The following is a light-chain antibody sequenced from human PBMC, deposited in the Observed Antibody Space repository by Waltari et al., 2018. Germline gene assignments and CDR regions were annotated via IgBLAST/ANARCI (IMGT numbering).Light chain of an antibody. V-gene: IGKV4-1*01. CDR2: WAS. CDR1: QSVLYRSNNKNY. J-gene: IGKJ1*01. Sequence: DIVMTQSPDSLAVSLGERATLSCKSSQSVLYRSNNKNYLLWYQQKPGHPPKLLIYWASTRESGVPDRFSGSGSGTDFTLTINSLQAEDVAVYYCQQYYSTPWTFGQGTKVEIK. CDR3: QQYYSTPWT.